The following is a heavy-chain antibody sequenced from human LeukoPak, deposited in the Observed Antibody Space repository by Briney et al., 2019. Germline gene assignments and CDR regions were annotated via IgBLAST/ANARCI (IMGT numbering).Heavy chain of an antibody. CDR2: ISSSSSYI. CDR1: GFTFSSYS. V-gene: IGHV3-21*01. Sequence: KTGGSLRLSCAASGFTFSSYSMNWVRQAPGKGLEWVSSISSSSSYIYYADSVKGRFTISRDNAKNSLYLQMNSLRAEDTAVYYCASETDVAATHDAFGIWGQGTMVTASS. D-gene: IGHD2-15*01. CDR3: ASETDVAATHDAFGI. J-gene: IGHJ3*02.